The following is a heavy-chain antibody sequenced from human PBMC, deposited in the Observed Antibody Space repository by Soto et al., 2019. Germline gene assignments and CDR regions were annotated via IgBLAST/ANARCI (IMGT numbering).Heavy chain of an antibody. J-gene: IGHJ4*02. CDR1: DGSIRSYY. D-gene: IGHD2-2*01. Sequence: QVQLQESGPGLVKPSETLSLTCTVSDGSIRSYYWSWIRLPPGKGLEYIGYVHYSGSSNYNPSLKSRATISVNTPKNQFSLRMSSVTPAATAVYYCAALFTPAATADYWGQGTLVTVSS. CDR2: VHYSGSS. V-gene: IGHV4-59*01. CDR3: AALFTPAATADY.